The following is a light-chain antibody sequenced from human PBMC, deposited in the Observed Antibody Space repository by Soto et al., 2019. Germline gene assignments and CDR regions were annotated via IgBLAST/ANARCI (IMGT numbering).Light chain of an antibody. Sequence: DIVLTQSPDSLAVSLGERATITCKSSQPLLNRANNKNYVAWYQQKAGLPPNLLIYRASTREAGVPDRFSGSESGTEFTLTISSLQSEDGAFYYCHQYNNMPLTFGQGTKVEI. CDR3: HQYNNMPLT. CDR2: RAS. V-gene: IGKV4-1*01. CDR1: QPLLNRANNKNY. J-gene: IGKJ1*01.